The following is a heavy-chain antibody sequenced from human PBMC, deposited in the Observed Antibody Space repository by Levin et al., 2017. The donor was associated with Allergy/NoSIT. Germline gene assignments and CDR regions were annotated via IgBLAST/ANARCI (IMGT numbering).Heavy chain of an antibody. CDR2: ISDASDDT. V-gene: IGHV3-23*01. CDR1: GFTFSNYA. CDR3: AKDERGGAARRSPYIFDY. J-gene: IGHJ4*02. D-gene: IGHD6-25*01. Sequence: PGGSLRLSCAASGFTFSNYAMIWVRQAPGKGLEWVSSISDASDDTIYADSVKGRFAISRDNSNDTLYLQMSSLRAEDTAVYYCAKDERGGAARRSPYIFDYWGQGTLVTVSS.